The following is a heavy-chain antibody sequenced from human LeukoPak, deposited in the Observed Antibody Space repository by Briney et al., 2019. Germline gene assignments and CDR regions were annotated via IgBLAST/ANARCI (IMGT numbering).Heavy chain of an antibody. CDR3: AGGGVVVAATRWVYYYYYMDV. D-gene: IGHD2-15*01. CDR2: INPNSGGT. J-gene: IGHJ6*03. Sequence: ASVTVSCTASGYTFTGYYMHWVRQAPGQGLEWMGWINPNSGGTNYEQKFQGRVTMTRDTSISTAYMELSRLRSDDTAVYYCAGGGVVVAATRWVYYYYYMDVWGKGTTVTVSS. CDR1: GYTFTGYY. V-gene: IGHV1-2*02.